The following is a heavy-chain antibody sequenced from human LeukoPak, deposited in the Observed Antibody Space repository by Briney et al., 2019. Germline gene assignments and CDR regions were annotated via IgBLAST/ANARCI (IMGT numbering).Heavy chain of an antibody. CDR3: ARGGYCSSTSCYRSYYYGMDV. J-gene: IGHJ6*02. V-gene: IGHV4-34*01. Sequence: PSETLSLTCAVYGGSFSGYYWSWIRHPPGKGLEWIGEINHSGSTNYNPSLKSRVTISVDTSKNQFSLKLSSVTAADTAVYYCARGGYCSSTSCYRSYYYGMDVRGQGTTVTVSS. CDR2: INHSGST. D-gene: IGHD2-2*02. CDR1: GGSFSGYY.